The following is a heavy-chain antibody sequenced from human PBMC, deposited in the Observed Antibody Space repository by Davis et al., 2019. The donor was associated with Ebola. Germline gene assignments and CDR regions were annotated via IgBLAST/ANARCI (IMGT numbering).Heavy chain of an antibody. CDR3: AKDPKIQLSVGNWFDP. J-gene: IGHJ5*02. CDR1: GFTFSSYA. Sequence: PGGSLRLSCAASGFTFSSYAMSWVRQAPGKGLEWVSAISGSGGSTYYADSVKGRFTISRDNSKNTLYLQMNSLRAEDTAVYYCAKDPKIQLSVGNWFDPWGQGTLVTVSS. V-gene: IGHV3-23*01. D-gene: IGHD5-18*01. CDR2: ISGSGGST.